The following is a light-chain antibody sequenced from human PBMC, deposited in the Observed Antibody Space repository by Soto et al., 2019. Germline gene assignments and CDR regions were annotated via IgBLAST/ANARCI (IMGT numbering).Light chain of an antibody. J-gene: IGKJ4*01. Sequence: DMQMTQYPSSLSASVGDRVSITGRASQSISSYLNWYQQKPGKAPKFLIYAASSLQSGVPSRFNGRGSGTDFTLTISSLQPEDFATYYCQQSYSTPLTFGGGSKVDIK. CDR1: QSISSY. CDR3: QQSYSTPLT. CDR2: AAS. V-gene: IGKV1-39*01.